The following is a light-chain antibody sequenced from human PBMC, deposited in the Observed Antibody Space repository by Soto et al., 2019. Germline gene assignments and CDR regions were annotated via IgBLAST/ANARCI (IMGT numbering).Light chain of an antibody. J-gene: IGKJ3*01. V-gene: IGKV3-11*01. CDR2: DAS. Sequence: EIVLTQSPATLSSSPGERATLSCRASESVSTFLAWYQQKPGQAPRLLIYDASNRATGIPARFSGSGSGTHFTLTISSLEREDFAVYYCQQRSNWPPGFTFGPGTKVDI. CDR3: QQRSNWPPGFT. CDR1: ESVSTF.